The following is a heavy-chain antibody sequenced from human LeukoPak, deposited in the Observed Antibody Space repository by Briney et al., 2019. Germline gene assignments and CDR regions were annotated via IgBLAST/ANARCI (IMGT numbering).Heavy chain of an antibody. J-gene: IGHJ4*02. Sequence: SETLSLTCTVSGGSISSSSYYWGWIRQPSGKGLEWIGSIYYSGSTYYNPSLKSRVTISVDTSKNQFSLKLSSVTAADTAVYYCARAFPAYCSGGSCPDLDYWGQGTLVTVSS. V-gene: IGHV4-39*07. CDR2: IYYSGST. CDR1: GGSISSSSYY. D-gene: IGHD2-15*01. CDR3: ARAFPAYCSGGSCPDLDY.